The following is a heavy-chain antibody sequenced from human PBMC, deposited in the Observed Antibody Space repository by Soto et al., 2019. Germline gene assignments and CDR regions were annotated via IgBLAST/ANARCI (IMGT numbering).Heavy chain of an antibody. CDR1: GYTFTNYA. V-gene: IGHV1-18*04. CDR2: RNAYSGDT. J-gene: IGHJ4*02. D-gene: IGHD1-20*01. Sequence: QVQLVQSGAEVKKPGASVKVSCPASGYTFTNYAISWVRQAPGQGLEWMGWRNAYSGDTNYAQKLQGRLTMTTDTSTSTAYMELRSLRSDDTAVYYCARAEKWVTGNMGGYWGQGTLVTVSS. CDR3: ARAEKWVTGNMGGY.